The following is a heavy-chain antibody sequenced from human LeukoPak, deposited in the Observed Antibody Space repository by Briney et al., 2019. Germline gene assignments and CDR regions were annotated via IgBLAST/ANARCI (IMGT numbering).Heavy chain of an antibody. CDR3: AKEGAEDIVVVVAATVYTDY. D-gene: IGHD2-15*01. CDR1: GFTFSSYA. J-gene: IGHJ4*02. V-gene: IGHV3-23*01. Sequence: PGGSLRLSCAASGFTFSSYAMSWVRQAPGKGLEWVSAISGSGGSTYYADSVKGRFTISRDNSKNTLYLQMNSLRAEDTAVYYCAKEGAEDIVVVVAATVYTDYWGQGTLVTVSS. CDR2: ISGSGGST.